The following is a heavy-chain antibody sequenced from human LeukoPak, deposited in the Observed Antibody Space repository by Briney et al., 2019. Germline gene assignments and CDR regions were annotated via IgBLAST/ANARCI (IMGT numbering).Heavy chain of an antibody. Sequence: SETLSLTCTVSVDSATSGGYFWTWIRQHPGKGLEWIGYISKSGTTSYNPSLKSRVSISVDTSNNQFSLRLSSVTAADTAVYYCARDVVVTSSPDAFDIWGQGTMVTVSS. V-gene: IGHV4-31*03. J-gene: IGHJ3*02. CDR1: VDSATSGGYF. CDR2: ISKSGTT. D-gene: IGHD2-21*02. CDR3: ARDVVVTSSPDAFDI.